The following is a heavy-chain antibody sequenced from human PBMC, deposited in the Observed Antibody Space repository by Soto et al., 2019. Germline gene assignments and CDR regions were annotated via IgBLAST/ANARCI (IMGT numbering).Heavy chain of an antibody. D-gene: IGHD2-15*01. CDR2: IYYSGST. CDR1: GGSISSYY. V-gene: IGHV4-59*01. Sequence: SETLSLTCTVSGGSISSYYWSWIRQPPGKGLEWIGYIYYSGSTNYNPSLQSRVTISVDTSKNQISLKLSSVTAADTAVYYCARDTRYCSGGSCSDYWGQGTLVTVSS. CDR3: ARDTRYCSGGSCSDY. J-gene: IGHJ4*02.